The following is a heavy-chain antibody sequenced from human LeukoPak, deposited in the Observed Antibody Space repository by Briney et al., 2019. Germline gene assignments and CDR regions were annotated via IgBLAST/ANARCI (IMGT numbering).Heavy chain of an antibody. D-gene: IGHD3-10*01. Sequence: SETLSLTCTVSGGSISSYYWSWIRQPPGKGLEWIGYIYYSGSTNYNPSLKSRVTISVDTSKNQFSLKLCSVTAADTAVYYCARRNYYYGSGSGPWFDYWGQGTLVTVSS. V-gene: IGHV4-59*01. CDR2: IYYSGST. CDR3: ARRNYYYGSGSGPWFDY. J-gene: IGHJ4*02. CDR1: GGSISSYY.